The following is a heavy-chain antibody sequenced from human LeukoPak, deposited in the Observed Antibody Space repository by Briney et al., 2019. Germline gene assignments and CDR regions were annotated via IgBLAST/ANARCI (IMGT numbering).Heavy chain of an antibody. CDR1: GFTFSNYA. V-gene: IGHV3-23*01. Sequence: GGSLRLSCAASGFTFSNYAMSWVRQAPGKGLEWVSGISASSGSTYHAASVRGRFSISRDNSKNTLYLQMNSLRAEDTAVYYCAKEYYGSGSRYWFFDLWGRGTLVTVSS. D-gene: IGHD3-10*01. CDR2: ISASSGST. J-gene: IGHJ2*01. CDR3: AKEYYGSGSRYWFFDL.